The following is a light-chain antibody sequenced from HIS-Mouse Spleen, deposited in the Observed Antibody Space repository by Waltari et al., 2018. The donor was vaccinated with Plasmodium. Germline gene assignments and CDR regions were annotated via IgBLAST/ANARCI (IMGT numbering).Light chain of an antibody. CDR2: EDS. CDR3: YSTDSSGNHRV. V-gene: IGLV3-10*01. Sequence: SYELSQPPSVSVSPRQPARITCSGDALPKTYAYWYQQKSGQATVLVIYEDSKRPSGIPERFSGSSSGTMATLTISGAQVEDEADYYCYSTDSSGNHRVFGGGTKLTVL. CDR1: ALPKTY. J-gene: IGLJ3*02.